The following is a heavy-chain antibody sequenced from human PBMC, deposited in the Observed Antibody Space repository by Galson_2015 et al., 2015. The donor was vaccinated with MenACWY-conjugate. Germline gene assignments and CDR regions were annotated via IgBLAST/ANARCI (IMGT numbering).Heavy chain of an antibody. CDR3: ARIREDSSSPFDY. J-gene: IGHJ4*02. V-gene: IGHV2-70*01. CDR1: GFSLSTSGMC. D-gene: IGHD6-13*01. Sequence: PALVKPTQPLTLTCTFSGFSLSTSGMCVSWIRQPPGKALEWLALIDWDDDKYYSTSLKTRLTISKDTSKNQVVLTMTNVDPVDTATYYCARIREDSSSPFDYWGQGTLVTVSS. CDR2: IDWDDDK.